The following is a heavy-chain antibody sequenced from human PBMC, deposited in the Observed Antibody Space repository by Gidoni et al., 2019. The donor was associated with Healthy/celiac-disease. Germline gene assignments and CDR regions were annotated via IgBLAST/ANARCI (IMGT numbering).Heavy chain of an antibody. CDR3: AKFKVRGLGFDY. Sequence: EVQLLESGGCLVQPGGSLRLSCAASGVPFSSSAMSWVRQAPGKGREWVSAISGSGGSTYYADSVKGRFTISRDNSKNTLYLQMNSLRAEDTAVYYCAKFKVRGLGFDYWGQGTLVTVSS. CDR1: GVPFSSSA. D-gene: IGHD3-16*01. V-gene: IGHV3-23*01. J-gene: IGHJ4*02. CDR2: ISGSGGST.